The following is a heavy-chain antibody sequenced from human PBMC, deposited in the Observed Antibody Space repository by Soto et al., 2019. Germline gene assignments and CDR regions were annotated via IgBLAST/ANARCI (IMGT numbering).Heavy chain of an antibody. CDR2: IWYDGSNR. J-gene: IGHJ5*02. V-gene: IGHV3-33*01. D-gene: IGHD3-10*01. Sequence: RRLSCAASGFTFSSYAMHWVRQTPGKGLEWVAVIWYDGSNRYYTDSVKGRFTISRDNSKNTLFLQMSSLRVEDTAVYYCAREGRFDSGTYHWFDPWGQGTLVTVSS. CDR1: GFTFSSYA. CDR3: AREGRFDSGTYHWFDP.